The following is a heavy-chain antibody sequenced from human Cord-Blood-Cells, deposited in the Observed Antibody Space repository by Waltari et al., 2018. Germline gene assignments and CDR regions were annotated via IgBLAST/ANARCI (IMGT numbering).Heavy chain of an antibody. J-gene: IGHJ2*01. Sequence: EVQLVESGGGLVQPGGSLRLSCAASGFTFSSYEMNWVRQAPGKGLEWVSYISSSGSTIYYADSVKGRFTISRDNAKNSLYLQMNSLRAEDTAVYYCATIYWYFDLWGRGTLVTVSS. CDR3: ATIYWYFDL. CDR1: GFTFSSYE. CDR2: ISSSGSTI. V-gene: IGHV3-48*03.